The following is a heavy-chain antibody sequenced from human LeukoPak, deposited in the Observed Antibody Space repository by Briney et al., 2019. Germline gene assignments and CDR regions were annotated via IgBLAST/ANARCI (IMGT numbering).Heavy chain of an antibody. CDR1: GFTFSSYE. CDR2: ISSSGSTI. D-gene: IGHD3-10*02. J-gene: IGHJ6*04. Sequence: PGGSLRLSCAASGFTFSSYEMNWVRQAPGKGLECVSYISSSGSTIYYADCVKGRFTISRDNAKNSLYLQINSLRAEDTAVYYCAELGITMIGGVWGKGTTVTISS. CDR3: AELGITMIGGV. V-gene: IGHV3-48*03.